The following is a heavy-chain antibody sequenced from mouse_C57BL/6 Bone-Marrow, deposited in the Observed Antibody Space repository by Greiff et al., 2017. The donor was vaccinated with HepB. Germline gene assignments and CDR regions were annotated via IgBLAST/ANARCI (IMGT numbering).Heavy chain of an antibody. CDR3: ARHKSMITTRAMDY. CDR1: GFTFSDYG. CDR2: ISNLAYSI. J-gene: IGHJ4*01. V-gene: IGHV5-15*01. Sequence: EVKLMESGGGLVQPGGSLKLSCAASGFTFSDYGMAWVRQAPGKGPEWVAFISNLAYSIYYADTVTGRFTISRENAKNTLYLEMSSLRSEDTAMYYCARHKSMITTRAMDYWGQGTSVTVSS. D-gene: IGHD2-4*01.